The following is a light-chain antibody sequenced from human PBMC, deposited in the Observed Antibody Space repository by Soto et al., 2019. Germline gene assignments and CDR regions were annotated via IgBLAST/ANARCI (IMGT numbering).Light chain of an antibody. V-gene: IGKV1-5*03. Sequence: DIQMTQSPSTLSASVGDRVTITCRASQSISSWLAWYQQKPGKAPKLLIYKASSLESGVPSRFSGSGSGTEFTLTISSLQPDDFAPYYCQQYNSYPETFGQGTKVDIK. CDR3: QQYNSYPET. CDR2: KAS. J-gene: IGKJ1*01. CDR1: QSISSW.